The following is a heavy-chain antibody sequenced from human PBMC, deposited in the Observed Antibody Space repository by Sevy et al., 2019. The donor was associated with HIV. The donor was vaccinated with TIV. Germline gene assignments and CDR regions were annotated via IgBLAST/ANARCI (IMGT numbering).Heavy chain of an antibody. V-gene: IGHV3-30*02. CDR1: GFRFSNFG. D-gene: IGHD6-25*01. Sequence: GGSLRLSCAASGFRFSNFGMYWVRQAPGKGLEGVAFIRYDGINKYYVDSVKGRSTISRDNSKDTLYLEMKSLRLEDTAIYYCAKGGSGGIDHYCMDVWGQGTTVTVSS. J-gene: IGHJ6*02. CDR2: IRYDGINK. CDR3: AKGGSGGIDHYCMDV.